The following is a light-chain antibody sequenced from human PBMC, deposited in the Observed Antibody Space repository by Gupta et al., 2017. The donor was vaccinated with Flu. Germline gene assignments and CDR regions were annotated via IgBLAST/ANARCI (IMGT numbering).Light chain of an antibody. CDR1: QSIVDSSDNNNY. CDR3: QQYDTTPYT. Sequence: SLGERATINCRSSQSIVDSSDNNNYLAWYQQKPGQPPKLLIYWASNRASGVPDRFSGSGSGTDFSLTISSLQAEDVAVYYCQQYDTTPYTFGQGTXLEVK. V-gene: IGKV4-1*01. CDR2: WAS. J-gene: IGKJ2*01.